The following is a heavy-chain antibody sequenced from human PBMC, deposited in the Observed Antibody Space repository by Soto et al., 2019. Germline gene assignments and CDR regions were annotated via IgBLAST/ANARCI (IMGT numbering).Heavy chain of an antibody. CDR3: ARDPAP. J-gene: IGHJ5*02. Sequence: PSVTMSVTCAVAGGYISSGVYSWSWIRQHPGKGLEWIGYIYNSGTTYYNPSLKSRVTISVDTSKNQFSLKLTSVTAADTAVYYCARDPAPWGQGTLVTVSS. CDR2: IYNSGTT. CDR1: GGYISSGVYS. V-gene: IGHV4-31*11.